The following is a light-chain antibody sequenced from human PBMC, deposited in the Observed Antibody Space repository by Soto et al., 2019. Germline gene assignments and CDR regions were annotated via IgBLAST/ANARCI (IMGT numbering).Light chain of an antibody. Sequence: DIQMTPSPSFVSASIGYRIALTALASQDIGVRLPGFQQKPGKAPKYLIQSASSLQSGVPSTFSGSGSGTDFTLTLQSMHPEDFATYYCLTVYNFHRTFGQGTKLDI. CDR2: SAS. J-gene: IGKJ1*01. CDR3: LTVYNFHRT. V-gene: IGKV1-12*01. CDR1: QDIGVR.